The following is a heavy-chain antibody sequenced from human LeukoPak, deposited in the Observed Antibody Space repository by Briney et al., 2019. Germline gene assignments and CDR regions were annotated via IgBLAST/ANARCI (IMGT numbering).Heavy chain of an antibody. J-gene: IGHJ3*02. CDR1: GFTFSNYG. Sequence: GGSLRLSCAASGFTFSNYGMHWVRQVPGKGLEWVAAIWFDGIRKYYADSVKGRLTISRDNSKNTLYLQMNSLRAEDTAVYYCARDLEDSSPFGAFDMWGQGTMVTV. D-gene: IGHD3-22*01. CDR2: IWFDGIRK. CDR3: ARDLEDSSPFGAFDM. V-gene: IGHV3-33*01.